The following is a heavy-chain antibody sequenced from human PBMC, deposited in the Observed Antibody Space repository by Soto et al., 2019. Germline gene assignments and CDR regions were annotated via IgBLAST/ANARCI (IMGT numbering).Heavy chain of an antibody. Sequence: GASVKVSCKASGYTFTGYYMHWVRQAPGQGLEWMGWINPNSGGTNYAQKFQGWVTMTRDTSISTAYMELSRLRSDDTAVYYCAREIGVEATTALDYWGQGTLVTVSS. D-gene: IGHD2-21*01. J-gene: IGHJ4*02. CDR1: GYTFTGYY. V-gene: IGHV1-2*04. CDR2: INPNSGGT. CDR3: AREIGVEATTALDY.